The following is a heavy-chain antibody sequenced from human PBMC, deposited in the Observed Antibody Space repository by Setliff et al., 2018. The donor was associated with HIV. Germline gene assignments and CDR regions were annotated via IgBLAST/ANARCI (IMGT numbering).Heavy chain of an antibody. CDR3: ARGYLHSGYFDL. CDR2: LYHSGST. D-gene: IGHD3-22*01. V-gene: IGHV4-38-2*01. CDR1: GYSISSGYY. Sequence: PSETLSLTCAVSGYSISSGYYWGWIRQPPGKGLEWIGNLYHSGSTYYNPSLESRVTISRDTSKNQFSLKLSSVTATDTAVYYCARGYLHSGYFDLWGRGTLVTVSS. J-gene: IGHJ2*01.